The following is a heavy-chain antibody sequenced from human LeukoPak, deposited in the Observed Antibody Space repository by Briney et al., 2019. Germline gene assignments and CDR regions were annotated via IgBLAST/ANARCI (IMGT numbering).Heavy chain of an antibody. Sequence: SETLSLTCAVYGGSFSGYYWSWIRQPPGKGLEWIGEINHSGSTNYNPSLKSRVTISVDTSKNQFSLKLGSVTAADTAVYYCARSFGYSSSWYRNWFDPWGQGTLVTVSS. V-gene: IGHV4-34*01. J-gene: IGHJ5*02. D-gene: IGHD6-13*01. CDR1: GGSFSGYY. CDR3: ARSFGYSSSWYRNWFDP. CDR2: INHSGST.